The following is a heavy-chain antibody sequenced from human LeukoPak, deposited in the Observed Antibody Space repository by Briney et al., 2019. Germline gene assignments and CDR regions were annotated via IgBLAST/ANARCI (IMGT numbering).Heavy chain of an antibody. CDR2: IYTSGST. Sequence: SGTLSLTCTVSDGSISNYYWTWIRQPAGKGLEWIGHIYTSGSTTYIPSLQSRVTMSVDTSKKQLSLKLSSVTVADTAIYYCARAYDKWRGYSYGHYFFDYWGQGTLVTVSS. V-gene: IGHV4-4*07. CDR3: ARAYDKWRGYSYGHYFFDY. CDR1: DGSISNYY. J-gene: IGHJ4*02. D-gene: IGHD5-18*01.